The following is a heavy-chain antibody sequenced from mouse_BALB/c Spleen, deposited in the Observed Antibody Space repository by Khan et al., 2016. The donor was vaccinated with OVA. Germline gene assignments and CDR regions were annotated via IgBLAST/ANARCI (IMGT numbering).Heavy chain of an antibody. CDR3: TRHRGYYGSNHYFDY. CDR1: GFSFSSYS. J-gene: IGHJ2*01. Sequence: DVMLVESGGGLVRPGGSLKLSCAASGFSFSSYSMSWVRQTPEKRLEWVATISSGGSYTYYPDSLKGRFTISRDNAKNTLYLQMSSLKSEDTAMYYCTRHRGYYGSNHYFDYWGQGTTLTVSS. D-gene: IGHD1-1*01. CDR2: ISSGGSYT. V-gene: IGHV5-6-4*01.